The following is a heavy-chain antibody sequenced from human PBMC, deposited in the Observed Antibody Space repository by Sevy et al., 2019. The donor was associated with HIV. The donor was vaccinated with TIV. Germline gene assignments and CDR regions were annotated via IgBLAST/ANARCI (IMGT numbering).Heavy chain of an antibody. CDR2: ISYDGSNK. D-gene: IGHD1-26*01. Sequence: GGSLRLSCAASGFTFSSYAMHWVRQAPGKGLEWVAVISYDGSNKYYADSVKGRFTISRDNSKNTLYLQMNSLRAKDTAVYYCARDQVVGATPGGAFDIWGQGTMVTVSS. V-gene: IGHV3-30-3*01. J-gene: IGHJ3*02. CDR1: GFTFSSYA. CDR3: ARDQVVGATPGGAFDI.